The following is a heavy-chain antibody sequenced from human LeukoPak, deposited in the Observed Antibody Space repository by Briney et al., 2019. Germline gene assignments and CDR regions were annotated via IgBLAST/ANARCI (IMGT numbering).Heavy chain of an antibody. J-gene: IGHJ4*02. CDR3: ARQTGSGLFILP. Sequence: PETLSLTCTVSGGSFSSSSYYWGWIRQPPGMGLEWIGSIYYTGNTYYNASLKSQVSISIDTSKNQFSLKLTSVTAADTAVYYCARQTGSGLFILPGGQGTLVTVSS. D-gene: IGHD3/OR15-3a*01. CDR2: IYYTGNT. CDR1: GGSFSSSSYY. V-gene: IGHV4-39*01.